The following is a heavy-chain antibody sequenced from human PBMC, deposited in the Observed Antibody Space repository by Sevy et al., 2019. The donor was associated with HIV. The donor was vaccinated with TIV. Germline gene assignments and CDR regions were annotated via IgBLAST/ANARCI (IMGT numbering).Heavy chain of an antibody. CDR1: GFTFSSYA. CDR2: ISGSGGST. D-gene: IGHD2-15*01. V-gene: IGHV3-23*01. J-gene: IGHJ6*02. Sequence: GGSLRLSCAASGFTFSSYAMSWVRQAPGKGLEWVSAISGSGGSTYYADSVKGRFTISRDNSKNKLYLQMNSLRAEDTAVYYCAKARGCSGGSCYLYYYGMDVWGQGTTVTVSS. CDR3: AKARGCSGGSCYLYYYGMDV.